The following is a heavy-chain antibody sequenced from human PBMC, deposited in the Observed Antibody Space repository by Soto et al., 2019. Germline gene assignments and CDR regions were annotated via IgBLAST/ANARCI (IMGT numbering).Heavy chain of an antibody. D-gene: IGHD3-9*01. Sequence: PGGSLRLSCAASGFTFSSYEMNWVRQAPGKGLEWVSYISSSGSTIYYADSVKGRFTISRDNAKNSLYLQMNSLRAEDTAVYYCARSDLRYFDWLLGPRNYYYYGMDVWGQGTTVTVSS. J-gene: IGHJ6*02. CDR1: GFTFSSYE. V-gene: IGHV3-48*03. CDR2: ISSSGSTI. CDR3: ARSDLRYFDWLLGPRNYYYYGMDV.